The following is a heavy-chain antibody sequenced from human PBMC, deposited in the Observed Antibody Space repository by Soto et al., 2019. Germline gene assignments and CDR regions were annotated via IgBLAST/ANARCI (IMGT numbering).Heavy chain of an antibody. CDR2: ISGSGGTT. Sequence: EVQLLESGGGLVQPGGSLRLSCAASGFTFGSYDMNWVRQTPGKGLEWVSGISGSGGTTYYADSVKGRFTISRDNSKNPLWRQMNSLRADETAVYYCAKGAGSHSARHGGQGTLVTVSS. D-gene: IGHD3-10*01. CDR3: AKGAGSHSARH. V-gene: IGHV3-23*01. CDR1: GFTFGSYD. J-gene: IGHJ4*02.